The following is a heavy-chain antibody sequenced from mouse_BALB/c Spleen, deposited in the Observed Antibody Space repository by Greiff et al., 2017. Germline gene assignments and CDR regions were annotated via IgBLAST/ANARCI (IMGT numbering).Heavy chain of an antibody. J-gene: IGHJ4*01. Sequence: EVKVEESGGGLVKPGGSLKLSCAASGFAFSSYDMSWVRQTPEKRLEWVAYISSGGGSTYYPDTVKGRFTISRDNAKNTLYLQMSSLKSEDTAMYYCARQRREAMDYWGQGTSVTVSS. D-gene: IGHD2-12*01. CDR2: ISSGGGST. V-gene: IGHV5-12-1*01. CDR3: ARQRREAMDY. CDR1: GFAFSSYD.